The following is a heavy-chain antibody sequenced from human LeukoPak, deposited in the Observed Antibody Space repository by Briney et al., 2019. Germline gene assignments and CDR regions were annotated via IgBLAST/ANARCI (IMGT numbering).Heavy chain of an antibody. V-gene: IGHV3-21*01. D-gene: IGHD3-16*01. CDR2: ISGSSSYI. J-gene: IGHJ4*02. CDR1: GFSFSSYS. Sequence: PGGSLRLSCAGSGFSFSSYSMNWVRQAPGKGLEWISSISGSSSYIYYADSVKGRFTISRGNAKNSLYLQMNSLRAEDTAVYYCARDGRFAKLDYWGQGTLVTVSS. CDR3: ARDGRFAKLDY.